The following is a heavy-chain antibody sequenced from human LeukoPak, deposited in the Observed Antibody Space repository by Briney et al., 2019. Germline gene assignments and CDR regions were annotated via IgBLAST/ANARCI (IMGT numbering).Heavy chain of an antibody. V-gene: IGHV3-33*06. CDR2: IWYDGSNK. CDR1: GFTFSSYG. Sequence: GGSLRLSCAASGFTFSSYGMHRVRQAPGKGLEWVAVIWYDGSNKYYADSVKGRFTISRDNSKNTLYLQMNSLRAEDTAVYYCAKSTYGSLGEIDYWGQGTLVTVSS. CDR3: AKSTYGSLGEIDY. J-gene: IGHJ4*02. D-gene: IGHD3-16*01.